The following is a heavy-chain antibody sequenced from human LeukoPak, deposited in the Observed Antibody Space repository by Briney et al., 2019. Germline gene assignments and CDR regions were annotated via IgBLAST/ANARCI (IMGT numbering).Heavy chain of an antibody. CDR3: ARDLRTDYYYGMDV. D-gene: IGHD3/OR15-3a*01. V-gene: IGHV3-30-3*01. Sequence: GGSLILSCAASGFTFSSYAMHWVRQAPGKGLEWVAVISYDGSNKYYADSVKGRFTISRDNSKNTLYLQMNSLRAEDTAVYYCARDLRTDYYYGMDVWGQGTTVTVSS. J-gene: IGHJ6*02. CDR1: GFTFSSYA. CDR2: ISYDGSNK.